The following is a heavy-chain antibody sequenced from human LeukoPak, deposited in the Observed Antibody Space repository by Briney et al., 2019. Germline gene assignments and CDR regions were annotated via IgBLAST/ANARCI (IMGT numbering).Heavy chain of an antibody. V-gene: IGHV3-30*02. CDR2: IRYDGTIK. Sequence: GGSLRLSCAASGFTFSNSGMHWVRQIPGRGLEWVAFIRYDGTIKYYGDSVKGRFTISRDNSKNTLYLQMNSLRAEDTAVYYCATTIVVVVAATRGYFDYWGQGTLVTVSS. CDR1: GFTFSNSG. J-gene: IGHJ4*02. D-gene: IGHD2-15*01. CDR3: ATTIVVVVAATRGYFDY.